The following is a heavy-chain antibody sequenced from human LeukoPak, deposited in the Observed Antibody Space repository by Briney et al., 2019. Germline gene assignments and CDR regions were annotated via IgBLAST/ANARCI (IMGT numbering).Heavy chain of an antibody. CDR3: AKEGRSLQTY. CDR1: GLTVSSYA. D-gene: IGHD5-24*01. V-gene: IGHV3-7*03. CDR2: IKEDGTET. Sequence: GGSLRLSCAASGLTVSSYALHWVRQALGQGLEWVANIKEDGTETYYVDSVKGRFTISRDNAKNSLYLQMNSLRVEDTAVYYCAKEGRSLQTYWGQGTLVTVSS. J-gene: IGHJ4*02.